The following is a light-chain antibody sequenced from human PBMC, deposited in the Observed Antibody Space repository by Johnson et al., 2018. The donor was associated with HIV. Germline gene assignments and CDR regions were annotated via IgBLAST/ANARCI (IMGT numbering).Light chain of an antibody. V-gene: IGLV1-51*01. CDR3: GTWYSSLSGV. CDR2: DNN. J-gene: IGLJ1*01. Sequence: QSVLTQPPSVSAAPGLKVTISCSGSSSNIGNNYVSWYQQLPGTAPKLLIYDNNKRPSGIPDRFSGSKSGTSATLGITGLQTGDEADYYCGTWYSSLSGVFGTGTKVTVL. CDR1: SSNIGNNY.